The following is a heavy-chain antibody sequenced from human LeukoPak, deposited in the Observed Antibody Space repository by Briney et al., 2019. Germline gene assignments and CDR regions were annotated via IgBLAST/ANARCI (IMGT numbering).Heavy chain of an antibody. Sequence: PGGSLRLSCAASGFIFSSYGMHWVRQAPGKGLEWVAVIWYDGSNKYYADSVKGRFTISRDNSKNTLYLQMNSLRAEDTAVYYCARNYDFWSGSLGRGDHYYGMDVWGQGATVTVSS. V-gene: IGHV3-33*01. CDR3: ARNYDFWSGSLGRGDHYYGMDV. J-gene: IGHJ6*02. CDR2: IWYDGSNK. D-gene: IGHD3-3*01. CDR1: GFIFSSYG.